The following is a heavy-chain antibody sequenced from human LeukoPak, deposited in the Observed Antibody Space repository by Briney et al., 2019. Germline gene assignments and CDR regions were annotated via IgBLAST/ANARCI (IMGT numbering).Heavy chain of an antibody. D-gene: IGHD4-11*01. CDR1: GFTFDDYA. CDR3: AKDMGMTTITGGFDF. CDR2: INWAGATT. V-gene: IGHV3-43*01. J-gene: IGHJ4*02. Sequence: GRSLRLSCAASGFTFDDYAMHWVRPAPGKGLEWVSLINWAGATTYSADSVKGRFTISRDNSKNSLYLQMNSLRTEDTALYYCAKDMGMTTITGGFDFWGQGTLVTVSS.